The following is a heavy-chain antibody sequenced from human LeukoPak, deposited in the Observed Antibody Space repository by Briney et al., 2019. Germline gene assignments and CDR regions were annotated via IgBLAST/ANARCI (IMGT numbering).Heavy chain of an antibody. V-gene: IGHV4-39*07. CDR2: IYHRGTT. Sequence: SETLSLTCTVSGGSISSSSYYWGWIRQPPGKGLEWIENIYHRGTTYYNPSLMTRVNIAVDTSKNQLSLNLTSVTAADTAVYYCARDGAVSGYSFDYWGQGFLVTVSS. CDR1: GGSISSSSYY. CDR3: ARDGAVSGYSFDY. D-gene: IGHD3-22*01. J-gene: IGHJ4*02.